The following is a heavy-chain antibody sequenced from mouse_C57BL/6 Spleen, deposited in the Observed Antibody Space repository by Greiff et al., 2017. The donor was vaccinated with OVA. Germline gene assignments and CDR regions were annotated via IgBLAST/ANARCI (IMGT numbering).Heavy chain of an antibody. D-gene: IGHD1-1*01. CDR2: ISYDGSN. CDR1: GYSITSGYY. V-gene: IGHV3-6*01. J-gene: IGHJ1*03. CDR3: ARPVITTVVAPYFDV. Sequence: EVKLMESGPGLVKPSQSLSLTCSVTGYSITSGYYWNWIRQFPGNKLEWMGYISYDGSNNYNPSLKNRISITRDTSKNQFFLKLNSVTTEDTATYYCARPVITTVVAPYFDVWGTGTTVTVSS.